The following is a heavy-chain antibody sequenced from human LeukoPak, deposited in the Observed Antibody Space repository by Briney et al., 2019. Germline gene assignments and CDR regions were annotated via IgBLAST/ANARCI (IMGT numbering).Heavy chain of an antibody. Sequence: GASVKVSCKASGYTFTSYGISWVRQAPGQGLEWMGWISAYNGNTNYAQKLQGRVTMTTDTSTSTAYMELRSLRSDDTAVYYCARDIEEGSSSLYKRYYFDYWGQGTLVTVSS. J-gene: IGHJ4*02. CDR2: ISAYNGNT. CDR1: GYTFTSYG. D-gene: IGHD6-13*01. V-gene: IGHV1-18*01. CDR3: ARDIEEGSSSLYKRYYFDY.